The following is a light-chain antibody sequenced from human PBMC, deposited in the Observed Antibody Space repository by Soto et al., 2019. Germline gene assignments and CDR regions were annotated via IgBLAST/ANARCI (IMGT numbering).Light chain of an antibody. CDR2: AAF. V-gene: IGKV1-27*01. CDR1: QDISNY. Sequence: DIQMTQSPSSLSVSVGDRVTITCRASQDISNYLAWYQQKPGKVPRLLIYAAFTLKSGVPSRFSGSGSGTDFTLTISSLQPEDVATYYCQKYNRVPPAFGGGTKVEI. CDR3: QKYNRVPPA. J-gene: IGKJ4*01.